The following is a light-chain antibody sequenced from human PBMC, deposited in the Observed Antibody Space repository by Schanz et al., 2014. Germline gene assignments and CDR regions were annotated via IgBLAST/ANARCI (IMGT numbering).Light chain of an antibody. CDR1: SSDVGTYNS. CDR2: EVN. CDR3: QSSHNPLTDYV. J-gene: IGLJ1*01. Sequence: QSALTQPASVSGSPGQSITISCTGSSSDVGTYNSVSWYQQHPGKAPKLMISEVNKRPSGVPDRFSGSKSGNTASLTVSGLQAEDEADYYCQSSHNPLTDYVFGTGTKLTVL. V-gene: IGLV2-8*01.